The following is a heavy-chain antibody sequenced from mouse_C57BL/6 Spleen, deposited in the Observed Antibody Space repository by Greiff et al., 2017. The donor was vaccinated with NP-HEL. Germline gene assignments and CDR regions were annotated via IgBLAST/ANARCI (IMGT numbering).Heavy chain of an antibody. D-gene: IGHD2-4*01. J-gene: IGHJ3*01. V-gene: IGHV5-12*01. CDR2: ISNGGGST. Sequence: EVQLVESGGGLVQPGGSLKLSCAASGFTFSDYYMYWVRQTPEKRLEWVAYISNGGGSTYYPDTVKGRFTISRDNAKNTLYLQMSRLKSGDTAMYYCARSDDDGAFAYWGQGTLVTVSA. CDR1: GFTFSDYY. CDR3: ARSDDDGAFAY.